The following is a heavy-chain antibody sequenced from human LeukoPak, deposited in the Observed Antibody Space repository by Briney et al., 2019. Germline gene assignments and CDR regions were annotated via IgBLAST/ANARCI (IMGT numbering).Heavy chain of an antibody. Sequence: SVKVSCKASGGTFSNYVISWVRQAPGQGLEWMGGIIPIFGTANYAQKFQGRVTITADKSTSTAYMELSSMRSEDTAVYYCARILGPDWFDPWGQGTLVTVSS. J-gene: IGHJ5*02. CDR3: ARILGPDWFDP. V-gene: IGHV1-69*06. D-gene: IGHD7-27*01. CDR1: GGTFSNYV. CDR2: IIPIFGTA.